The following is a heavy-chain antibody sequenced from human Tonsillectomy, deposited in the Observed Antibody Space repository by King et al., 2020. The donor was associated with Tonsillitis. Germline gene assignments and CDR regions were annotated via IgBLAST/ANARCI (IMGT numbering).Heavy chain of an antibody. Sequence: VQLVESGGGVVQPGRSLRLSCAASGFTFSSFGMHWFRQSPGKGLEWVAGISYDGNNKHYADSVKGRFTIARDNSKNTLYLQLNSLRAEDTAVYYCAKEVYYGSGSYYKTLFDYWGQGTLVTVSS. CDR2: ISYDGNNK. D-gene: IGHD3-10*01. V-gene: IGHV3-30*18. J-gene: IGHJ4*02. CDR3: AKEVYYGSGSYYKTLFDY. CDR1: GFTFSSFG.